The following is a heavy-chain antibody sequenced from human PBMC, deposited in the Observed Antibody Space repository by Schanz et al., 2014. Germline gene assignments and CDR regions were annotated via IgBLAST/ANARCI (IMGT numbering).Heavy chain of an antibody. J-gene: IGHJ1*01. CDR2: IFYSGNT. Sequence: QVRLQESGPGLVKPSETLSLTCTVSGGSITSFYWSWVRQAPGKGLEWVGSIFYSGNTNYNPSLKSRVSPSVDAPRKQVSLKLTAVTAADTAVYYCASLDIGPGGVSFFQHWGLGTLVRVSS. D-gene: IGHD2-2*03. V-gene: IGHV4-59*08. CDR1: GGSITSFY. CDR3: ASLDIGPGGVSFFQH.